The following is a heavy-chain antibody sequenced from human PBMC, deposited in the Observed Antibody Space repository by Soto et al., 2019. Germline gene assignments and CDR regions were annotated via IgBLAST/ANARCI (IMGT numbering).Heavy chain of an antibody. V-gene: IGHV4-30-2*01. Sequence: QLQLQESGSGLVKPSQTLSLTCAVSGGSISSGGYSWSWIRQPPGKGLEWIGDIYHSGSTYYNPSLKSRVTISVDRSKKLSSLKLSSVTAADTAGYYCAIASGYCSGGSWPGGWFEPWGQGTLVTVSS. CDR1: GGSISSGGYS. D-gene: IGHD2-15*01. CDR3: AIASGYCSGGSWPGGWFEP. J-gene: IGHJ5*02. CDR2: IYHSGST.